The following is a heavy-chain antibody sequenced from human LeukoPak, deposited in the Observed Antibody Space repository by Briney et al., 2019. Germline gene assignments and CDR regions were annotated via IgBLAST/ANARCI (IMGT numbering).Heavy chain of an antibody. CDR3: VKSRYTYSSSGDY. J-gene: IGHJ4*02. D-gene: IGHD3-10*01. CDR1: GFTFSSYA. V-gene: IGHV3-23*01. Sequence: PGGSLRLSCAASGFTFSSYAMIWVRQTPGKGLEWVSGITGSGSTTYYADSVKGRFTISSDNSKNTVFLQMNSLRAEDTAVYYCVKSRYTYSSSGDYWGQGTLVTVSS. CDR2: ITGSGSTT.